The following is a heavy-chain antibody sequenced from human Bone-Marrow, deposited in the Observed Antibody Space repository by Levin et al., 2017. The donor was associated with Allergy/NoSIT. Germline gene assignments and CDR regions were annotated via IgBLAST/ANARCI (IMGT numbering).Heavy chain of an antibody. Sequence: GESLKISCEGSGFTFSDHYMSWVRQAPGKGLEWIAYINTGGTHNYYADSVKGRFTISRDNAKRSLFLQMNSLRAEDTAVYYCARDRTVFGVDPLYFYGMDVWGQGTTVTVSS. CDR1: GFTFSDHY. CDR3: ARDRTVFGVDPLYFYGMDV. D-gene: IGHD3-3*01. CDR2: INTGGTHN. J-gene: IGHJ6*02. V-gene: IGHV3-11*01.